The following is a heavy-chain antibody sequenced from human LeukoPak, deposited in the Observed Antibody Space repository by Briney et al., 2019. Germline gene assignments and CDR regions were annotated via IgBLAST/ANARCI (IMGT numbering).Heavy chain of an antibody. CDR2: IYYSGST. J-gene: IGHJ6*03. Sequence: PSETLSLTCTVSGGSISSYYWSWIQQPPGKGLEWIGYIYYSGSTNYNPSLKSRVTISVDTSKNQFSLKLSSVTAADTAVYYCARVSRERIYYMDVWGKGTTVTVSS. CDR1: GGSISSYY. CDR3: ARVSRERIYYMDV. V-gene: IGHV4-59*01. D-gene: IGHD1-26*01.